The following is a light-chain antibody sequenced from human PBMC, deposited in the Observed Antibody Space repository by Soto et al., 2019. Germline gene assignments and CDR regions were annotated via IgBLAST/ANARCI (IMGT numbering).Light chain of an antibody. CDR3: QQYGSSPQT. Sequence: EIVLTQSPGTLSLSPGESATLSCRASQYVSVRFLAWYQQKPGQAPRLLIYGASDRATGIPDRFTGSGSGTDFTLTINRLEPEDFAVYFCQQYGSSPQTFGQGTKLEIK. V-gene: IGKV3-20*01. CDR2: GAS. J-gene: IGKJ1*01. CDR1: QYVSVRF.